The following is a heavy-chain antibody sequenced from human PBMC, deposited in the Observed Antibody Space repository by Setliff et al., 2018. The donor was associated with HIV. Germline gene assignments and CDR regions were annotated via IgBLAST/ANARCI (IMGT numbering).Heavy chain of an antibody. Sequence: ASVKVSCKASGYTLTTFGISWVRQVPGQGLEWMGWINTETGNPMYAQGFKGRFVFSLDTSVSTAYLQISSLKAEDTAVYYCARSLTRIAAAGGGYWGQGTLVTVSS. CDR2: INTETGNP. J-gene: IGHJ4*02. D-gene: IGHD6-13*01. V-gene: IGHV7-4-1*02. CDR1: GYTLTTFG. CDR3: ARSLTRIAAAGGGY.